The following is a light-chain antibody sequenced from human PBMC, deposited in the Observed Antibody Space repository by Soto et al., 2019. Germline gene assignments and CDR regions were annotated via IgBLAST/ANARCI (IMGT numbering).Light chain of an antibody. CDR1: QSLVHSDGNTY. Sequence: DIVMPQSPLSSPVTLGQPASISCRSSQSLVHSDGNTYLSWLHQRPGQPPRLLIYKISNRVSGVPDRFSGSGAGTDFTLKISRVEAEDVGVYYCMQAAQFPRLSFGGGTKVEIK. J-gene: IGKJ4*01. CDR3: MQAAQFPRLS. CDR2: KIS. V-gene: IGKV2-24*01.